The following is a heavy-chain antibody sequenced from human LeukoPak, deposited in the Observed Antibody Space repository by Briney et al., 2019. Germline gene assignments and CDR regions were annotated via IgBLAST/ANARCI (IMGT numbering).Heavy chain of an antibody. V-gene: IGHV3-74*01. CDR3: AKTRSGGFDP. J-gene: IGHJ5*02. CDR1: GFTFSSYW. Sequence: GGSLRLSCAASGFTFSSYWMHWVRQAPGKGLVWVSRINSDGSSTIYADSVKGRFTISRDNSKNTLYLQMNSLRAEDTAVYYCAKTRSGGFDPWGQGTLVTVSS. D-gene: IGHD7-27*01. CDR2: INSDGSST.